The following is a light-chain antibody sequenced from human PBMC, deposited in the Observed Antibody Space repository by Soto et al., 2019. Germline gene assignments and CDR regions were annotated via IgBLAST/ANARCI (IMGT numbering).Light chain of an antibody. CDR1: QSIGNF. V-gene: IGKV1-39*01. CDR2: AAS. J-gene: IGKJ2*01. Sequence: IPITQSPSSLSASVGDRVTITCRASQSIGNFLNWYQQRPGKAPKLLIYAASSLESGVPSRFTARASGTEFTLTISSLQPEDSATYYCQQSYTTPPYSFGQGTKLEIK. CDR3: QQSYTTPPYS.